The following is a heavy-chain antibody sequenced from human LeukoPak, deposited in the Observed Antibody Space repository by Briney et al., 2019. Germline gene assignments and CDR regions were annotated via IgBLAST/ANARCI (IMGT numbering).Heavy chain of an antibody. D-gene: IGHD3-22*01. V-gene: IGHV4-59*01. Sequence: PSETLSLTCTVSGGSISSYYWNWIRQPPGKGLEWIGHIYYSGSTNYNPSLKSRVTISVDTSKNQFSLKLSSVTAADTGVYYCARGADSSGYYSIFYFDYWGQGNLVTVSS. CDR1: GGSISSYY. CDR3: ARGADSSGYYSIFYFDY. J-gene: IGHJ4*02. CDR2: IYYSGST.